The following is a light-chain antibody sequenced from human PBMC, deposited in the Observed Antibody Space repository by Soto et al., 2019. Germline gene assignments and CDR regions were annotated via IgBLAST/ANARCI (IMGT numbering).Light chain of an antibody. Sequence: QSVLTQPPSVSAAPGQKVTISCSGSSSNIGNNYVSWYQQLPGTAPKLLIYDNNKRPSGIPDRFSGSQSGTSATLGITGLQTGDEADYYCGTCDSSLSAWVFGGGTKLTVL. CDR3: GTCDSSLSAWV. J-gene: IGLJ3*02. CDR2: DNN. V-gene: IGLV1-51*01. CDR1: SSNIGNNY.